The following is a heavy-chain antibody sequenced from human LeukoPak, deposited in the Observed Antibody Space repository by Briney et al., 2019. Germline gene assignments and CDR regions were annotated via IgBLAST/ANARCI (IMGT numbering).Heavy chain of an antibody. D-gene: IGHD3-22*01. Sequence: ASVKVSCKASGYTFTSYAMHWVRQAPGQRLEWMGWISAYNGNTNYAQKLQGRVTMATDTSTSTAYMELRSLRSDDTAVYYCARGGIVVGDFDYWGQGTLVAVSS. V-gene: IGHV1-18*01. CDR1: GYTFTSYA. CDR2: ISAYNGNT. CDR3: ARGGIVVGDFDY. J-gene: IGHJ4*02.